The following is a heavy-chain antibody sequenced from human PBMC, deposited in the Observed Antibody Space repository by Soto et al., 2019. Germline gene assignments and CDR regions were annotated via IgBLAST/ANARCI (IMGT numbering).Heavy chain of an antibody. J-gene: IGHJ4*02. CDR1: GFTFSSYD. CDR3: AKGLTMVTAVSFGY. V-gene: IGHV3-23*01. D-gene: IGHD4-17*01. CDR2: ITSSGGNS. Sequence: EVQLLESGGGLVQPGGSLRLSCAASGFTFSSYDMSWVRQAPGKGLEWVSTITSSGGNSYYADSVNGRFTISRDNSKKTLYLQMNRLSAEDSTVYYCAKGLTMVTAVSFGYWGQGTLVAVSS.